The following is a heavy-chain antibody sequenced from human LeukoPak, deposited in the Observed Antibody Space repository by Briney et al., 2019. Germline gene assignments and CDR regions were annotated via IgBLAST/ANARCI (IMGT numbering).Heavy chain of an antibody. CDR1: GLSFSGYS. CDR3: ARDTGATPYFDY. J-gene: IGHJ4*02. V-gene: IGHV3-48*01. Sequence: PGGSLRLSCAASGLSFSGYSMNWVRQAPGKGLEWVAYINSISTATDYADSVKGRFTISRDNAKNSLYLQMNSLRAEDTAVYYCARDTGATPYFDYWGQGTLVTVSS. CDR2: INSISTAT. D-gene: IGHD1-26*01.